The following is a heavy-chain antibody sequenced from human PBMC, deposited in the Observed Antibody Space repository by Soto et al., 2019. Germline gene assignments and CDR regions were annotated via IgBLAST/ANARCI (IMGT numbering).Heavy chain of an antibody. J-gene: IGHJ3*02. Sequence: QVQLEQSGAEVKKPGSSVKVSCKASGGTLSDHGVAWLRQAPGQGLEWMGGTIPVFNTAKYAQKCKGRVTVTADKLTNIAYMELSSLRSEDTAFYFCARGVYGSGNYYTGPSAFDIWGQGTMVIVSS. V-gene: IGHV1-69*06. CDR3: ARGVYGSGNYYTGPSAFDI. CDR2: TIPVFNTA. D-gene: IGHD3-10*01. CDR1: GGTLSDHG.